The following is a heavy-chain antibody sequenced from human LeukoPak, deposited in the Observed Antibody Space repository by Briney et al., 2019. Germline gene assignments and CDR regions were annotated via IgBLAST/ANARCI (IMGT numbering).Heavy chain of an antibody. CDR3: ARDRYYYGSGTRPLSSY. CDR1: GGSISSSSYY. CDR2: IYYSGST. Sequence: SETLSLTCTVSGGSISSSSYYWGWIRQPPGKGLEWIGSIYYSGSTYYNPSLKSRVTISVDTSKNQFSLKLSSVTAADTAVYYCARDRYYYGSGTRPLSSYWGQGTLVTVSS. J-gene: IGHJ4*02. D-gene: IGHD3-10*01. V-gene: IGHV4-39*07.